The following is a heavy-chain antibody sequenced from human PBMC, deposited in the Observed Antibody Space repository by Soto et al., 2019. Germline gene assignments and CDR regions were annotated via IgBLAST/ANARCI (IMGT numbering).Heavy chain of an antibody. D-gene: IGHD5-12*01. J-gene: IGHJ5*02. Sequence: SETLSLTCTVSGAPISAFYCSWIRQSPWKGLEWIGHIYYTGITNYNPSLNSRVTISLDTSKNQFSLKLSSVTAADTAVYYCARRRDGYTGVWFDPWGQGTLVTVSS. CDR3: ARRRDGYTGVWFDP. CDR1: GAPISAFY. CDR2: IYYTGIT. V-gene: IGHV4-59*01.